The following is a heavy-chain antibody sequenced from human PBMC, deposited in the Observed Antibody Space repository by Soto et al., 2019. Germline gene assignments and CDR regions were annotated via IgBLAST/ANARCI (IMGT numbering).Heavy chain of an antibody. D-gene: IGHD6-19*01. CDR2: INQSGST. CDR3: ARVVGSSGWYYGSFDI. CDR1: GGSFSGSY. J-gene: IGHJ3*02. Sequence: PSETLSLTCAVYGGSFSGSYWNWIRQPPGKGLEWIGEINQSGSTNYNPSLKSRVTISVDTSKNQFSLKLSSVTAADSAVYCCARVVGSSGWYYGSFDIWGPGTMVTVSS. V-gene: IGHV4-34*01.